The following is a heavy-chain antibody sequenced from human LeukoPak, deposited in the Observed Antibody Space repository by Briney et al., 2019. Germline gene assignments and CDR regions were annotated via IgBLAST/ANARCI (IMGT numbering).Heavy chain of an antibody. CDR2: IYQSGSS. CDR3: ARYVDIVATIKHAFDI. V-gene: IGHV4-39*07. D-gene: IGHD5-12*01. J-gene: IGHJ3*02. CDR1: GGSIRTSSYY. Sequence: KPSETLSLTCSVSGGSIRTSSYYWAWIRQPPGKGLEWIGAIYQSGSSLYNPSLKGRVAISVDTSKNQFSLKLSSVTAADTAVYYCARYVDIVATIKHAFDIWGQGTKVTVSS.